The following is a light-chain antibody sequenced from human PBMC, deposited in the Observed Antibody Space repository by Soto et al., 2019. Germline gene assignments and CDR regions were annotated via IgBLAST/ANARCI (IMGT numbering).Light chain of an antibody. CDR2: AAS. CDR1: QSDSVNS. V-gene: IGKV3-20*01. Sequence: EIVLTQSPGTLSLSPGKRATLSCRASQSDSVNSLAWYQQKGGQAPRLLIYAASTRATGVPDRFSGTGSGTDFALTISRLETDDSAVYYCQHYGGSPFTFGPGTKVDIK. J-gene: IGKJ3*01. CDR3: QHYGGSPFT.